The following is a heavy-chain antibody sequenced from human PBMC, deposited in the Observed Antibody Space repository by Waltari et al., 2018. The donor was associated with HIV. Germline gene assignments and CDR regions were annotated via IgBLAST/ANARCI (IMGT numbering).Heavy chain of an antibody. D-gene: IGHD2-8*01. CDR3: ARMGLMVYAIGAFEI. V-gene: IGHV3-7*01. Sequence: EVQLEESGGGLVQPGGSLRLSCAVSGFTFRSYWMSWVRQAPGKRRERGANKKQNGREKHYGDAVKGRFTIARDNAKKSLYLRMNSLRAEDTAVYYGARMGLMVYAIGAFEIWGQGTMVTGSS. CDR2: KKQNGREK. J-gene: IGHJ3*02. CDR1: GFTFRSYW.